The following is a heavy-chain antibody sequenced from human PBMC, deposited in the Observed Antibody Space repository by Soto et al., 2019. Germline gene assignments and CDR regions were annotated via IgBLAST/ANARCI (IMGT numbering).Heavy chain of an antibody. CDR2: INAGNGNT. Sequence: GASVKVSCKASGYTFTSYARHWVRQAPGQRLEWMGWINAGNGNTKYSQKFQGRVTITRDTSASTAYMELSSLRSEDTAVYYCARAPGYCTNGVYYPIDYWGQGTLVTVSS. D-gene: IGHD2-8*01. CDR3: ARAPGYCTNGVYYPIDY. J-gene: IGHJ4*02. CDR1: GYTFTSYA. V-gene: IGHV1-3*01.